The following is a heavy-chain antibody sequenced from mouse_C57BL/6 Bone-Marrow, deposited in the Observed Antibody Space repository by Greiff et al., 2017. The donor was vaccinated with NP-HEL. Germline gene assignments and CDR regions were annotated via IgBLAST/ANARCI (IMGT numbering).Heavy chain of an antibody. CDR1: GYTFTSYW. CDR3: ARDDYYGSSSAWFAD. J-gene: IGHJ3*01. V-gene: IGHV1-61*01. CDR2: IYPSDSET. D-gene: IGHD1-1*01. Sequence: QVQLQQPGAELVRPGSSVKLSCKASGYTFTSYWMDWVKQRPGQGLEWIGNIYPSDSETHYNQKFKDKATLTVDKSSSTAYMQLSSLTSEDSAVYDCARDDYYGSSSAWFADWGQGTLVTVSA.